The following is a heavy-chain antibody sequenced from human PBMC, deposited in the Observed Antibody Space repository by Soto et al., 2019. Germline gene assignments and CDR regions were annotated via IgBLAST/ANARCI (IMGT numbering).Heavy chain of an antibody. CDR1: GCTFSSYA. CDR2: ISGSGGST. Sequence: GGSLRLSCAASGCTFSSYAMSWVRQAPGKGLEWVSAISGSGGSTYYADSVKGRFTISRDNSKNTLYLQMNSLRAEDTAVYYCAKRKFWRANDYGDYVADNWGQGTLVTVSS. D-gene: IGHD4-17*01. V-gene: IGHV3-23*01. CDR3: AKRKFWRANDYGDYVADN. J-gene: IGHJ4*02.